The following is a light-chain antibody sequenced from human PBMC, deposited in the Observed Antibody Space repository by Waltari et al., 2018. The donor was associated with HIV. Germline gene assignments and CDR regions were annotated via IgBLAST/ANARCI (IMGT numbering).Light chain of an antibody. CDR3: SSYAGSNNFV. Sequence: QSALTQPPSASGSPGQSVTISCTGTSSDVGAYNSVPWYQQHPGKAPKLMIYEVSKRPSGVPDRFSGSKSGNTASLTVSGLQPEDEADYYCSSYAGSNNFVFGTGTKVTVL. V-gene: IGLV2-8*01. CDR1: SSDVGAYNS. CDR2: EVS. J-gene: IGLJ1*01.